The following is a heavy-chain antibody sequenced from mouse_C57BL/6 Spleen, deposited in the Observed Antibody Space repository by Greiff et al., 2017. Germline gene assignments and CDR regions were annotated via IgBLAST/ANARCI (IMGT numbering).Heavy chain of an antibody. D-gene: IGHD2-4*01. CDR3: ASHYDYYFDY. Sequence: VQLQQSVAELVRPGASVKLSCTASGFNIKNPYMHWVKQRPEQGLEWIGRIDPANGNTKYAPKFQGKATITADTSSNTAYLQLSSLTSEDTAIYYCASHYDYYFDYWGQGTTLTVSS. CDR2: IDPANGNT. V-gene: IGHV14-3*01. J-gene: IGHJ2*01. CDR1: GFNIKNPY.